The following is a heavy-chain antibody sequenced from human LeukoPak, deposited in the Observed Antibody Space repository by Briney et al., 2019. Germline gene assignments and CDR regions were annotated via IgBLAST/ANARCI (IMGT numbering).Heavy chain of an antibody. CDR3: ARRGIALTGSWNWYFDL. CDR2: IHYSGRT. CDR1: GGSISSSTYY. Sequence: SETLSLTCTVSGGSISSSTYYWGWIRQPPGKGLEWIGSIHYSGRTHYNPSLKSRVTISVDTSRNQFSLKLSSVTAADTAVYYCARRGIALTGSWNWYFDLWGRGTLVTVSS. V-gene: IGHV4-39*01. J-gene: IGHJ2*01. D-gene: IGHD6-19*01.